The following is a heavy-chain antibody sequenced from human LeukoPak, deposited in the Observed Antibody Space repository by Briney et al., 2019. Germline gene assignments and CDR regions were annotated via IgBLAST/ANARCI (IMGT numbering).Heavy chain of an antibody. CDR3: ARDDDFASGMDV. V-gene: IGHV3-33*01. Sequence: GGSLRLSCAASGFTFSSYGMHWVRQAPGKGLEWVAVIWYDGSNKYYADSVKGRFTISRDNSKSTLYLQMNSLRAEDTAVYYCARDDDFASGMDVWGQGTTVTVSS. CDR1: GFTFSSYG. D-gene: IGHD3/OR15-3a*01. CDR2: IWYDGSNK. J-gene: IGHJ6*02.